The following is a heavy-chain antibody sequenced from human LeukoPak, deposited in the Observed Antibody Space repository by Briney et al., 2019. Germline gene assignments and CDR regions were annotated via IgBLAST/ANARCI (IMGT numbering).Heavy chain of an antibody. CDR2: INHSGST. D-gene: IGHD3-10*01. CDR3: ARVGGYYFDY. Sequence: SETLSLTCAVYGGSFSGYYWSWIRQPPGKGLEWVGEINHSGSTNYNPSLKSRVTISVDTSKNQLSLKLSSVTAADTAVYYCARVGGYYFDYWGQGTLVTVSS. V-gene: IGHV4-34*01. J-gene: IGHJ4*02. CDR1: GGSFSGYY.